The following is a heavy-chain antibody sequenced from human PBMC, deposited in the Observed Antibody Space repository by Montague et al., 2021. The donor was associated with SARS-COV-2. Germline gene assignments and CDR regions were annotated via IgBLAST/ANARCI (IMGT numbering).Heavy chain of an antibody. V-gene: IGHV4-34*01. CDR1: GGSFSGYY. Sequence: SETLSLTCAVYGGSFSGYYWSWIRQPPGKGLEWIGEINHSGSTNYNPSLESRVTISVDTSKNQFSLKLSSVTAADTAVYYCARGRTVTTFYYYYYGMDVWGQGTTVTVSS. CDR2: INHSGST. CDR3: ARGRTVTTFYYYYYGMDV. D-gene: IGHD4-17*01. J-gene: IGHJ6*02.